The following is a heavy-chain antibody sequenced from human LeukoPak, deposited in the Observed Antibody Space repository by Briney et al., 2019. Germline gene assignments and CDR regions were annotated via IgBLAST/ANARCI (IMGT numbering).Heavy chain of an antibody. CDR2: INPSGGST. CDR3: ARARGYSYGYVPGLDY. Sequence: ASVKVSCNASGYTFTSYYMHWVRQAPGQGLEWMGIINPSGGSTSYAQKFQGRVTMTRDTSTSTVYMELSSLRSEGTAVYYCARARGYSYGYVPGLDYWGQGTLVTVSS. CDR1: GYTFTSYY. D-gene: IGHD5-18*01. J-gene: IGHJ4*02. V-gene: IGHV1-46*01.